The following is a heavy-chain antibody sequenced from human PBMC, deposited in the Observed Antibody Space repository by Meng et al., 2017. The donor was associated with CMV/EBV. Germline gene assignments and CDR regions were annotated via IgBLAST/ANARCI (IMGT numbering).Heavy chain of an antibody. CDR3: ARGGSGSMVRGVIRRFGP. J-gene: IGHJ5*02. CDR2: INHSGST. Sequence: GPLRPSCAVYGGSFSGYYWSWIRQPPGKGLEWIGEINHSGSTNYNPSLKSRVTISVDTSKNQFSLKLSSVTAADTAVYYCARGGSGSMVRGVIRRFGPWGQGTLVTVSS. V-gene: IGHV4-34*01. CDR1: GGSFSGYY. D-gene: IGHD3-10*01.